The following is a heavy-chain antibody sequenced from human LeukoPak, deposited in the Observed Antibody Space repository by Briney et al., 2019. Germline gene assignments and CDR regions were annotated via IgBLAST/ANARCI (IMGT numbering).Heavy chain of an antibody. CDR1: GGSFSGYY. CDR2: INHSGST. V-gene: IGHV4-34*01. D-gene: IGHD6-19*01. Sequence: SETLSLTCAVYGGSFSGYYWSWIRQPPGKGLEWIGEINHSGSTNYNPSLKSRVTISVDTSKDQFSLKLSSVTAADTAVYYCARLGPSCRDSGWYDYYYYYYMDVWGKGTTVTISS. CDR3: ARLGPSCRDSGWYDYYYYYYMDV. J-gene: IGHJ6*03.